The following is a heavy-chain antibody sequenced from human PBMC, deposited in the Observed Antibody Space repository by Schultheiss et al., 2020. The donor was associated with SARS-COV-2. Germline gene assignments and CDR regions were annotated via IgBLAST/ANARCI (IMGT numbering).Heavy chain of an antibody. Sequence: SQTLSLTCTVSGGSISSGGYYWSWIRQHPGKVLEWIGYIYYSGSTYYNPSLKSLVTISVDTSKNQFSLKLSSVTAADTAVYYCARVARSGYFVWGQGTLVTVSS. J-gene: IGHJ4*02. CDR3: ARVARSGYFV. CDR2: IYYSGST. CDR1: GGSISSGGYY. V-gene: IGHV4-31*01. D-gene: IGHD3-3*01.